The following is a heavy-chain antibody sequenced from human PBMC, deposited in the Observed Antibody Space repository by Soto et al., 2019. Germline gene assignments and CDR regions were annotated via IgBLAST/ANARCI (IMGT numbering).Heavy chain of an antibody. CDR3: ARAGRWFGELFYFYDY. CDR2: IDPSDSYT. V-gene: IGHV5-10-1*03. CDR1: GYSFTSYW. D-gene: IGHD3-10*01. J-gene: IGHJ4*02. Sequence: EVQLVQSGAEVKKPGESLRISCKGSGYSFTSYWISWVRQMPGKGLEWMGRIDPSDSYTNYSPSFQGHVTISADKSISTAYLQWSSLKASDTAMYYCARAGRWFGELFYFYDYWGQGTLVTVSS.